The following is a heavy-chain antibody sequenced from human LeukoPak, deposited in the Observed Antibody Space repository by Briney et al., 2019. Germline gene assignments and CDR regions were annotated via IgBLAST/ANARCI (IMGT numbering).Heavy chain of an antibody. V-gene: IGHV3-48*04. CDR1: GFTFSSYA. CDR2: IGSSSKTI. Sequence: PGGSLRLSCAASGFTFSSYAMSWVRQAPGKGLEWVSYIGSSSKTIYYTDSVKGRFTISRDNAKKSLYLQMNSLRAEDTAVYYCVRGGGKGRDYWGQGTLVIVSS. J-gene: IGHJ4*02. D-gene: IGHD4-23*01. CDR3: VRGGGKGRDY.